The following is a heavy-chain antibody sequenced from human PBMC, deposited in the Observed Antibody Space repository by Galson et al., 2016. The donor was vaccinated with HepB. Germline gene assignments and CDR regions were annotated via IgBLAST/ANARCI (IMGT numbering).Heavy chain of an antibody. CDR2: ISVYNGNT. CDR3: ARLQATYYYYGMDV. CDR1: GYTFNNYG. Sequence: SVKVSCKASGYTFNNYGITWVRQAPGQGLEWMGWISVYNGNTNYAQKLQGRVTMTTDTSTSIAYMELRSLRSDDTAVYYGARLQATYYYYGMDVWGQGTTVTVSS. V-gene: IGHV1-18*01. J-gene: IGHJ6*02. D-gene: IGHD4-11*01.